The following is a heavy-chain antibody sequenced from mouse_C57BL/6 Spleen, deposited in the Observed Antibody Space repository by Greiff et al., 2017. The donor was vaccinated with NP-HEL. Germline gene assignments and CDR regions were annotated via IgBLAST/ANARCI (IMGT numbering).Heavy chain of an antibody. D-gene: IGHD2-1*01. CDR1: GYTFTNYW. CDR2: IYPGGGYT. J-gene: IGHJ4*01. CDR3: ARSDGNYVNYAMDY. Sequence: VQLQESGAELVRPGTSVKMSCKASGYTFTNYWIGWAKQRPGQGLEWMGDIYPGGGYTNYNEKFKGKATLTADKSSSTAYMQFSSLTSEDSAIYYCARSDGNYVNYAMDYWGQGTSVTVSS. V-gene: IGHV1-63*01.